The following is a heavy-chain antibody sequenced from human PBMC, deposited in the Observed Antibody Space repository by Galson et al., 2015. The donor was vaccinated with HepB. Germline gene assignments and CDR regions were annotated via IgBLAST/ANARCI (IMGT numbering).Heavy chain of an antibody. Sequence: SLRLSCAASGFTSSSYAMSWVRQAPGKGLEWVSGISSSGGSRVYADSVRGRFTISRDSPKNTLYLQMNSLRAEDTAVYYCAKVGDLALYYYYMDVWVKGTTVTVSS. D-gene: IGHD5-12*01. CDR1: GFTSSSYA. J-gene: IGHJ6*03. CDR3: AKVGDLALYYYYMDV. V-gene: IGHV3-23*01. CDR2: ISSSGGSR.